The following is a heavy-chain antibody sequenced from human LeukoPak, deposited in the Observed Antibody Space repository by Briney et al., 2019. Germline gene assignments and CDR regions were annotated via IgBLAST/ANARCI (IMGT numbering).Heavy chain of an antibody. CDR1: GYSISRGYY. J-gene: IGHJ4*02. CDR3: ARPFKDTTVTSGFDY. CDR2: IHHSGTT. D-gene: IGHD4-17*01. V-gene: IGHV4-38-2*01. Sequence: PSETPSPTCAVSGYSISRGYYWGWIRQPPREGVEWIGSIHHSGTTYYNPSLKSRVAISVDTSKNQFSLNLSSVTAADTAVYYCARPFKDTTVTSGFDYWGQGTLVTVSS.